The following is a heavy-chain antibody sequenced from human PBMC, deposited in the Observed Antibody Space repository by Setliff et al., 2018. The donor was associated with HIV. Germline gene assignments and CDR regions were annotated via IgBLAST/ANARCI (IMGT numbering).Heavy chain of an antibody. CDR3: VSRSRHMVRGYYFDY. D-gene: IGHD3-10*01. V-gene: IGHV1-2*02. J-gene: IGHJ4*02. CDR1: GYTFTGYY. Sequence: GASVKVSCKASGYTFTGYYMHWVRQAPGQGLEWMGWIHPNSGGSNYAQIFQGRVTMTSDTSINTAYMELSSLRSDDTAVYYCVSRSRHMVRGYYFDYWGQGTLVTVSS. CDR2: IHPNSGGS.